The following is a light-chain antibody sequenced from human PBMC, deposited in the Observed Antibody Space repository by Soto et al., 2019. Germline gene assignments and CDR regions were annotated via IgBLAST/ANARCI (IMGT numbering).Light chain of an antibody. J-gene: IGLJ1*01. CDR1: SSEVGGYDY. V-gene: IGLV2-8*01. Sequence: QSALTQPPSASGSPGQTVTISCTGTSSEVGGYDYVSWYQQHPGEAPKLIIYEVTKRPSGVPDRFSGSKSGNTASLTVSGLQAEDEADYHCASYAGGKNFYVFGTGTKLTVL. CDR3: ASYAGGKNFYV. CDR2: EVT.